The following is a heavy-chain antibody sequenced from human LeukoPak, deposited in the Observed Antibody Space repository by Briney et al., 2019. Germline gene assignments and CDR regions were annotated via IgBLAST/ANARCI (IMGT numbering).Heavy chain of an antibody. Sequence: GPTLQKPTQTLLLTCSFSGFSLSTRSLGVGCILEAPVQALEWLALIYWNDDKRYSPSLKSRLTYTKDISKYQVVLTMTILAPVDKATYSCSYSSSIKYWAHDYSGQGTLFTVSS. J-gene: IGHJ4*02. CDR2: IYWNDDK. CDR1: GFSLSTRSLG. D-gene: IGHD6-13*01. V-gene: IGHV2-5*01. CDR3: SYSSSIKYWAHDY.